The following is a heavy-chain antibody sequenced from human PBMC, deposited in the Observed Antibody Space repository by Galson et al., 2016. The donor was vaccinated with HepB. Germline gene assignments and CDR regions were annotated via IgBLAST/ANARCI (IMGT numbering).Heavy chain of an antibody. D-gene: IGHD3-9*01. CDR1: GFTFSDYA. CDR3: VRDHDWAFDY. CDR2: NSRENNRI. J-gene: IGHJ4*02. V-gene: IGHV3-48*01. Sequence: LRLSCAASGFTFSDYAMNWVRQAPGKGLEWISHNSRENNRIDYADSVKGRFTVSRDNGKNSLCLQMNSLRVEDTAVYYCVRDHDWAFDYWGQGLLVTVSS.